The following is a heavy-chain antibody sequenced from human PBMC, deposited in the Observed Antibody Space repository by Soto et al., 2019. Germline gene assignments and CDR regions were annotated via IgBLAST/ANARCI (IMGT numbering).Heavy chain of an antibody. V-gene: IGHV4-61*01. CDR2: IYYSGST. CDR3: ARVANCYDSSGYYYVPDY. CDR1: GGSVSSGSYY. Sequence: PSETLSLTCTVSGGSVSSGSYYWSWIRQPPGKGLEWIGYIYYSGSTNYNPSLKSRVTISVDTSKNQFSLKLSSVTAADTAVYYCARVANCYDSSGYYYVPDYWGQGTLVTVSS. J-gene: IGHJ4*02. D-gene: IGHD3-22*01.